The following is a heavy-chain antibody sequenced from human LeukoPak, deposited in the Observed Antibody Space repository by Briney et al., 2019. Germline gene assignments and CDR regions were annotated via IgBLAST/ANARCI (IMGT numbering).Heavy chain of an antibody. CDR3: AKGRAARYYYMDV. V-gene: IGHV3-23*01. D-gene: IGHD2-15*01. CDR2: ISGSGGST. Sequence: GGSLRLSCAASGFIFSSYAMSWVRQAPGKGLEWVSAISGSGGSTYYADSVKGRFTISRDNSKDTLYLQMNSLRAEDTAVYYCAKGRAARYYYMDVWGKGTTVTVSS. J-gene: IGHJ6*03. CDR1: GFIFSSYA.